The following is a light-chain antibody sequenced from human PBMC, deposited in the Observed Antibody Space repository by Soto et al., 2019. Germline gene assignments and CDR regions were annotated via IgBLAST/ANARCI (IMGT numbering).Light chain of an antibody. CDR1: SNDVGGYNY. CDR2: DVG. Sequence: QSVLTQPCSVSGSPGQSVTLSCTGTSNDVGGYNYVSWYQQCPGKAPTLMIYDVGRRPSGVPDRFSGSKSGNTASLIISGLQAEDEADYYCCSYAGSYSLVFGGGTKLTVL. V-gene: IGLV2-11*01. J-gene: IGLJ2*01. CDR3: CSYAGSYSLV.